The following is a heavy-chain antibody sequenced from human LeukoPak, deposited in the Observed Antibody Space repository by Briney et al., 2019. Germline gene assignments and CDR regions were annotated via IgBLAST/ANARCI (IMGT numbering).Heavy chain of an antibody. CDR2: ISYDGSNK. D-gene: IGHD5-18*01. Sequence: PGGSLRLSCAASGFTFSSYAMHWVRQAPGKGLEWVAVISYDGSNKYYADSVKGRFTISRDNSKNMLYLQMNSLRAEDTAVYYCARAQSGYSYGYYPVSDYWGQGTLVTVSS. CDR3: ARAQSGYSYGYYPVSDY. J-gene: IGHJ4*02. CDR1: GFTFSSYA. V-gene: IGHV3-30-3*01.